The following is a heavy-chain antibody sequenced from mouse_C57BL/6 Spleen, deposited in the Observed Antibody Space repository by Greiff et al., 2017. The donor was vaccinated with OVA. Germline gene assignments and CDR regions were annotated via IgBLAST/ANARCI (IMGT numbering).Heavy chain of an antibody. V-gene: IGHV1-47*01. CDR3: AIKGNNRGPFEY. CDR2: FNPYNDDT. D-gene: IGHD3-3*01. J-gene: IGHJ3*01. CDR1: GYTFTTYS. Sequence: QVQLHQSGPELVQPGASVTMSCKASGYTFTTYSLHWMKQIHGTSLEWIGIFNPYNDDTKYNQKFKGTATLTVEKASSTDYMEHSRLTSDDSAVYYCAIKGNNRGPFEYWGQGTRVTVSA.